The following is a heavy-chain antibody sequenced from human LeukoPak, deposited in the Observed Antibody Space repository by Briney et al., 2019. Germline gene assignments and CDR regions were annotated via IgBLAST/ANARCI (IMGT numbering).Heavy chain of an antibody. V-gene: IGHV3-21*01. CDR2: IRGRSNYI. Sequence: GGSLRLSCAASGYTFSSYSINWVRQAPGKGLEWVSSIRGRSNYIYYADSVRGRFRISRDDARDSLYLQMNSLRAEDTAVYYCVRLRRNSDTSGFYYYYDFWGQGTLVTVAS. CDR1: GYTFSSYS. CDR3: VRLRRNSDTSGFYYYYDF. D-gene: IGHD3-22*01. J-gene: IGHJ4*02.